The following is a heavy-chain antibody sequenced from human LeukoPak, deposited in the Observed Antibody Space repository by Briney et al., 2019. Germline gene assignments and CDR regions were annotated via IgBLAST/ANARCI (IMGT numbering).Heavy chain of an antibody. V-gene: IGHV1-2*02. CDR2: FNPNSGGT. Sequence: ASVKVSCKASGYTFTGYYMHWVRQAPGQGLEWMGWFNPNSGGTNYAQKFQGRVTMTRDTSISTAYMELSRLRSDDTAVYYCARVRVMITFGGVVQGAFDIWGQGTMVTVSS. CDR3: ARVRVMITFGGVVQGAFDI. CDR1: GYTFTGYY. J-gene: IGHJ3*02. D-gene: IGHD3-16*01.